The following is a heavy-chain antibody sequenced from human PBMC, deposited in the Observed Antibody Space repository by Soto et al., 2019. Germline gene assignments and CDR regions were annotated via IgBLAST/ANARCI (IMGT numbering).Heavy chain of an antibody. CDR1: GGSFSSYA. Sequence: QVQLVPSGAEVKKPGSSVKVSCKASGGSFSSYAISWVRQAPGQGREWMGGINPIVVPANYAQRCQGRVTITADESTSTGYMELSSLRSEDTAVYDCASWSREARPGNDSWGQGTMVTVSS. CDR3: ASWSREARPGNDS. CDR2: INPIVVPA. V-gene: IGHV1-69*12. J-gene: IGHJ4*02. D-gene: IGHD6-6*01.